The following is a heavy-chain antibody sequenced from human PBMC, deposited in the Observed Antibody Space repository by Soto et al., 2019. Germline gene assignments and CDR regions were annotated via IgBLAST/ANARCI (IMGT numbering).Heavy chain of an antibody. V-gene: IGHV1-69*05. Sequence: QVQLVQSGAEVKKPGSSEKVSCKASGGNFSSYAISWVRQAPGQGLAWMRGIIPIFGTANYAQKFQGRVTITTDESTSTAYMELSSRGSEDTDVYYCARHAPAAGYYYGMDVWGQGTTVTVSS. CDR1: GGNFSSYA. CDR2: IIPIFGTA. J-gene: IGHJ6*02. CDR3: ARHAPAAGYYYGMDV. D-gene: IGHD2-2*01.